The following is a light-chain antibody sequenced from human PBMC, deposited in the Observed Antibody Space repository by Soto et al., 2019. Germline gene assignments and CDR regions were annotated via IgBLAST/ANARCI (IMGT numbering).Light chain of an antibody. CDR1: QSLLYSDGYTD. Sequence: DVVMTQSPLSLPVTLGQPASFSCRSSQSLLYSDGYTDLNWFQQRQGQSPRRLISRVSNRDSGVPDRFSGSGSGTDFTLIISSVEAEDGGVYYCMQRTHWPPTFGQGTKLEIK. V-gene: IGKV2-30*01. CDR2: RVS. J-gene: IGKJ2*01. CDR3: MQRTHWPPT.